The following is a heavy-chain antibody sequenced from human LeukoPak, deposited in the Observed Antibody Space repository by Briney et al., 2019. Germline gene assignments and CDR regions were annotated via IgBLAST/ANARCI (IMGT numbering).Heavy chain of an antibody. V-gene: IGHV1-2*02. CDR3: ARAHYGDYVLVDY. CDR2: INPNSGGT. J-gene: IGHJ4*02. D-gene: IGHD4-17*01. CDR1: GHTFTGYY. Sequence: ASVKVSCKASGHTFTGYYMHWVRQAPGQGLEWMGWINPNSGGTNYAQKFQGRVTMTRDTSISTAYMELSRLRSDDTAVYYCARAHYGDYVLVDYWGQGTLVTVSS.